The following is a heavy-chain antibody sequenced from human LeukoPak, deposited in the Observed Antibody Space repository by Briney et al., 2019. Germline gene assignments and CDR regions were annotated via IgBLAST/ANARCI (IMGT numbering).Heavy chain of an antibody. Sequence: GGSLRLSCAASGFTFRSYEMNWVRQAPGKGLEWVSYISSGGNSMYYADSVKGRFSISRDNANNLLYLQMNSLRAEDTAVYYCARAHRYCSGGSCYSFDYWGQGTLVTVSS. CDR1: GFTFRSYE. CDR2: ISSGGNSM. CDR3: ARAHRYCSGGSCYSFDY. V-gene: IGHV3-48*03. D-gene: IGHD2-15*01. J-gene: IGHJ4*02.